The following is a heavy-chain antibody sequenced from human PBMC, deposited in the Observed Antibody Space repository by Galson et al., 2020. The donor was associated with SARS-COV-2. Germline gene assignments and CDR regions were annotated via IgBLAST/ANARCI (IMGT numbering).Heavy chain of an antibody. CDR2: ISAYNGNT. Sequence: ASVKVSCKASGYTFTNFGLSWVRQAPGQGLEWMGWISAYNGNTNYAQKFQDRVTMTTDTSTSTAYMELRSLTFDDTAVYYCARADHCSSTHCYVEFFHQWGQGTLVTVSS. J-gene: IGHJ1*01. CDR3: ARADHCSSTHCYVEFFHQ. D-gene: IGHD2-2*01. CDR1: GYTFTNFG. V-gene: IGHV1-18*01.